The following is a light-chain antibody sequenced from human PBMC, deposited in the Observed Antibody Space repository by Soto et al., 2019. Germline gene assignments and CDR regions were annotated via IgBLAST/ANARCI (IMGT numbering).Light chain of an antibody. V-gene: IGKV1-5*01. CDR3: QQYNSYSWT. J-gene: IGKJ1*01. Sequence: DMPITQSPSSLSASVGDRVTLTFRASQSISSYLNWYQQKPGKAPKLLIYDASSLESGVPSRFSGSGSGTEFTLTISSLQPDDFATYYCQQYNSYSWTFGQGTKVDIK. CDR1: QSISSY. CDR2: DAS.